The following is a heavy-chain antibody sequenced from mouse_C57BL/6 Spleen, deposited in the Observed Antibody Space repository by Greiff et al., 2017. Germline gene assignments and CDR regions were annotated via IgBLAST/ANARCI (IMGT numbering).Heavy chain of an antibody. V-gene: IGHV5-17*01. CDR3: ARSSGYEYYGMDY. CDR1: GFTFSDYG. Sequence: DVMLVESGGGLVKPGGSLKLSCAASGFTFSDYGMHWVRQAPEKGLEWVAYISSGSSNIYYADTVKGRFTISRDNDKNTLFLQRTSLRSADTAMYYCARSSGYEYYGMDYWGQGTSVTVSS. D-gene: IGHD3-2*02. CDR2: ISSGSSNI. J-gene: IGHJ4*01.